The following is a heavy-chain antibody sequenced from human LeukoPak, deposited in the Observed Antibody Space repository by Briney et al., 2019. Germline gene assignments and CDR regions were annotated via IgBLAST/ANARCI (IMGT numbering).Heavy chain of an antibody. CDR2: ISPSGGTT. Sequence: GGSLRLSCAASGFTFSSYDMTWVRQAPGKGLEWVSGISPSGGTTFYADSVKGRFTISRDNAKNSLYLQMNSLRAEDTALYYCARGYDFWSGYYLWGQGTLVTVSS. V-gene: IGHV3-23*01. CDR1: GFTFSSYD. J-gene: IGHJ4*02. D-gene: IGHD3-3*01. CDR3: ARGYDFWSGYYL.